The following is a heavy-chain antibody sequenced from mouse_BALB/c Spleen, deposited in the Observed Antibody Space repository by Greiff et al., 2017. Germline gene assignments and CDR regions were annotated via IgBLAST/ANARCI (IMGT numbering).Heavy chain of an antibody. CDR3: AMITTSPYYAMDY. J-gene: IGHJ4*01. CDR2: INPNNGGT. V-gene: IGHV1-18*01. Sequence: EVQLVESGPELVKPGASVKISCKTSGYTFTEYTMHWVKQSHGKSLEWIGGINPNNGGTSYNQKFKGKATLTVDKSSSTAYMELRSLTSEDSAVYYCAMITTSPYYAMDYWGQGTSVTVSS. D-gene: IGHD2-4*01. CDR1: GYTFTEYT.